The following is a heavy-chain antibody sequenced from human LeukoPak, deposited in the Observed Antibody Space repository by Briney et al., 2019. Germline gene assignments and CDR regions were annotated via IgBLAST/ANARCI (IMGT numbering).Heavy chain of an antibody. V-gene: IGHV4-31*03. D-gene: IGHD6-13*01. Sequence: SETLSLTCTVSGGSISSGGYYWSWIRQHPGKGLEWIGYIYYSGSTYYNPSLKSRVTISVDTSKNQFSLKLSSVTAADTAVYYCARYQTGAAAGYDAFDIWGQGTMVTVSS. CDR2: IYYSGST. CDR3: ARYQTGAAAGYDAFDI. J-gene: IGHJ3*02. CDR1: GGSISSGGYY.